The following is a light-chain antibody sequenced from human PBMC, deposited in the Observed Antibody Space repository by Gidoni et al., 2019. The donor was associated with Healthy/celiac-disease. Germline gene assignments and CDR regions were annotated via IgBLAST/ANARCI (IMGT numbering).Light chain of an antibody. J-gene: IGKJ4*01. CDR3: QQYYSTLIT. CDR2: WAS. V-gene: IGKV4-1*01. Sequence: IVMTQSPDSLAVSLGERATTNCKSSQSVLYSSNNKNYLAWYQPKPGQPPKLLIYWASTRESGVPDRFSGSGSGTDFTLTSSSLQAEDVAVYYCQQYYSTLITFGGGTKVEIK. CDR1: QSVLYSSNNKNY.